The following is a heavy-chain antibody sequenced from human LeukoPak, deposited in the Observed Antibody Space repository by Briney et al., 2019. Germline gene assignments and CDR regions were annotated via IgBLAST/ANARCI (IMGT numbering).Heavy chain of an antibody. D-gene: IGHD3-22*01. CDR2: ISSSSSYI. Sequence: GGSLRLSCAASGFTFSSYSMNWVRQAPGKGLEWVSSISSSSSYIYYADSVKGRFTISRDNARNSLYLQMNSLRAEDTAVYYCARDESYDSSVDYWGQGTLVTVSS. CDR3: ARDESYDSSVDY. J-gene: IGHJ4*02. V-gene: IGHV3-21*01. CDR1: GFTFSSYS.